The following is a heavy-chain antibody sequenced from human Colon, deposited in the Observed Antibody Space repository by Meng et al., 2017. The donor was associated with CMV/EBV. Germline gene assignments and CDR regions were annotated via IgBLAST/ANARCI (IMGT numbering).Heavy chain of an antibody. D-gene: IGHD3-16*01. CDR3: TGGGY. J-gene: IGHJ4*02. CDR1: GFSFSSSW. CDR2: VKPDGSDK. Sequence: VQFGESGGGLVQPGGSLGLSCAASGFSFSSSWMFWVRQAPARGLEWTANVKPDGSDKFYVDSVKGRFTISRDNAKNSLYLQMNSLRVEDTAVYYCTGGGYWGQGILVTVSS. V-gene: IGHV3-7*02.